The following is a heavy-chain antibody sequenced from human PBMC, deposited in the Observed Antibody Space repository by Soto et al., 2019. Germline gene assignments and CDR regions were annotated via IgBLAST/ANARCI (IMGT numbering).Heavy chain of an antibody. D-gene: IGHD2-21*02. J-gene: IGHJ4*02. CDR3: ARGFVVVTALDY. CDR2: INAGNGNT. CDR1: GYTFTSYA. Sequence: QVQLVQSGAEEKKPGASVKVSCKASGYTFTSYAMHWVRQAPGQRLEWMGWINAGNGNTKYSQKFQGRVTITRDTSASTAYMELSSLRSEDTAVYYWARGFVVVTALDYWGQGTLVTVSS. V-gene: IGHV1-3*05.